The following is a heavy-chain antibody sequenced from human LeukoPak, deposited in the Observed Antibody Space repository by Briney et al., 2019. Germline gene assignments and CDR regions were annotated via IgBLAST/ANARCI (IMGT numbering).Heavy chain of an antibody. V-gene: IGHV4-34*01. CDR2: INHSGST. CDR1: GGSFSGYY. J-gene: IGHJ4*02. Sequence: SETLSLTCAVYGGSFSGYYWSWIRQPPGRGLEWIGEINHSGSTNYNPSLKSRVTISVDTSKNQFSLKLSSVTAADTAVYYCARIYCSSTSCYHARYTVTRCYFDYWGQGTLVTVSS. D-gene: IGHD2-2*01. CDR3: ARIYCSSTSCYHARYTVTRCYFDY.